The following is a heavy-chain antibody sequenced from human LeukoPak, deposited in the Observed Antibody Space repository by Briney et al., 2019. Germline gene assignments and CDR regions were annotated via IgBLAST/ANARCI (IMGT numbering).Heavy chain of an antibody. CDR3: AKDLYGDHDFDY. J-gene: IGHJ4*02. D-gene: IGHD4-17*01. V-gene: IGHV3-23*01. CDR2: ISNSGGNT. Sequence: GGSLRLSCAASGFTFSSHAMNWVRQAPGKGLEWVSGISNSGGNTYYADSVKGRFTISRDNSKNTLYLQMNSLRAEDTAVYYCAKDLYGDHDFDYWGQGTLVTVSS. CDR1: GFTFSSHA.